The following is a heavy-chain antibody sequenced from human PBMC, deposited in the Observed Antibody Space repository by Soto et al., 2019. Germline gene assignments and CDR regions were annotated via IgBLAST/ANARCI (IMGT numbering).Heavy chain of an antibody. Sequence: EVQLVESGGGLVKPGGSLRVSCTASGFTFSSYTMSWVRQAPGKGLEWVSSINSRGTYMVYADSVKGRFTSSRDNAKNSVYLQLSRLRAEDSAVYYCRWEEYDDWGQGTLVTISS. D-gene: IGHD1-26*01. V-gene: IGHV3-21*01. CDR3: RWEEYDD. J-gene: IGHJ4*02. CDR1: GFTFSSYT. CDR2: INSRGTYM.